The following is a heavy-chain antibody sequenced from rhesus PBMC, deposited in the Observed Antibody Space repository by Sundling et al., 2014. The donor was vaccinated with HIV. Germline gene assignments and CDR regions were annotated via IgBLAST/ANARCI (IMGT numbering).Heavy chain of an antibody. J-gene: IGHJ3*01. CDR3: ARGGENNIWTGYYTDDAFDF. Sequence: QVQLQESGPGLVKPSETLSLTCAVSGGSISSNYWSWIRQPPGKGLEWIGRISGSGGSTDYNPSLKSRVTISTDTSKNQFSLKLSSVTAADTAVYYCARGGENNIWTGYYTDDAFDFWGQGLRVTVSS. D-gene: IGHD3-3*01. CDR2: ISGSGGST. V-gene: IGHV4-173*01. CDR1: GGSISSNY.